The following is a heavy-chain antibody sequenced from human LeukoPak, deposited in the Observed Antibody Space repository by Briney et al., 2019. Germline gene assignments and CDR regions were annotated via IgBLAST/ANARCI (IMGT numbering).Heavy chain of an antibody. CDR3: ARGPAAAGMNWFDP. V-gene: IGHV6-1*01. J-gene: IGHJ5*02. CDR1: GDSVSSNSAV. D-gene: IGHD6-13*01. CDR2: TYYRSKWYN. Sequence: SQTLSLTCAISGDSVSSNSAVWNWIRQSPSRGLEWLGRTYYRSKWYNDYAVSAKSRITNNPDTSKNQFSLQLNSVTPEDTAVYYCARGPAAAGMNWFDPWGQGTLVTVSS.